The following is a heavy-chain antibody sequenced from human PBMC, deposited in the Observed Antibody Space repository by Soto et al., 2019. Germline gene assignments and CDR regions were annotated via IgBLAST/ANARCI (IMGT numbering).Heavy chain of an antibody. V-gene: IGHV4-59*01. CDR1: GGSISSYY. CDR2: IYYSGST. J-gene: IGHJ3*02. CDR3: ARGPMTTVTSDAFDI. Sequence: SETLSLTCTVSGGSISSYYWSWIRQPPGKGLEWIGYIYYSGSTNYNPSLKSRVTISVDTSKNQFSLKLSSVTAADTAVYYCARGPMTTVTSDAFDIWGQGTMVTVSS. D-gene: IGHD4-17*01.